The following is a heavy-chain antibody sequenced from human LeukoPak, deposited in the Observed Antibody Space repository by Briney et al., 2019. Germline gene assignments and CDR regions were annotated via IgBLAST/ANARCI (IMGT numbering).Heavy chain of an antibody. CDR3: ARARAVTMVRGVITNNWFDP. CDR2: IYHSGST. CDR1: GYSISSGYY. Sequence: PSETLSLTCAVSGYSISSGYYWGWIRRPPGKGREGIGIIYHSGSTYYNPSLKSRVTISVDTSKNQFSLKLSSVTAADTAVYYCARARAVTMVRGVITNNWFDPWGQGTLVTVSS. V-gene: IGHV4-38-2*01. J-gene: IGHJ5*02. D-gene: IGHD3-10*01.